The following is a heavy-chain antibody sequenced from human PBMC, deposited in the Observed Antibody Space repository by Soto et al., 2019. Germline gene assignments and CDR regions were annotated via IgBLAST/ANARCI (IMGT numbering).Heavy chain of an antibody. CDR2: ISYDGSNK. Sequence: GGSLRLSCAASGFTFSSYGMHWVRQAPGKGLEWVAVISYDGSNKYYADSVKGRFTISRDNSKNTLYLQMNSLRAEDTAVYYCAKDSYDSSGYPRYWGQGT. CDR1: GFTFSSYG. CDR3: AKDSYDSSGYPRY. V-gene: IGHV3-30*18. D-gene: IGHD3-22*01. J-gene: IGHJ4*02.